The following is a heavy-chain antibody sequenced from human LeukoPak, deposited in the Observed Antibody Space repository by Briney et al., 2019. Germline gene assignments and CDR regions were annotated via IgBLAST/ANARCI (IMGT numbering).Heavy chain of an antibody. CDR2: ISAYNGNT. Sequence: ASVKVSCKASGYTFTSYGISWVRQAPGQGLEWMGWISAYNGNTNYAQKLQGRVTMTTDTSTSTAYMELRSLRSDDTAVYYCARMDYSYGLRPLPDYWGQGTLVTVSS. D-gene: IGHD5-18*01. CDR1: GYTFTSYG. V-gene: IGHV1-18*01. J-gene: IGHJ4*02. CDR3: ARMDYSYGLRPLPDY.